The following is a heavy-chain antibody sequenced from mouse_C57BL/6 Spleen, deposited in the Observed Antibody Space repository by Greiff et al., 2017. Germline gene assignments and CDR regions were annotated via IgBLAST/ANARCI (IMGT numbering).Heavy chain of an antibody. D-gene: IGHD1-1*01. CDR3: ARNGYGSSYYFDY. CDR1: GFSLTSYG. V-gene: IGHV2-2*01. Sequence: VKLVESGPGLVQPSQSLSITCTVSGFSLTSYGVHWVRQSPGKGLEWLGVIWSGGSTDYNAAFISRLSISKDNSKSQVFFKMNSLQADDAAIYYCARNGYGSSYYFDYWGQGTTLTVSS. J-gene: IGHJ2*01. CDR2: IWSGGST.